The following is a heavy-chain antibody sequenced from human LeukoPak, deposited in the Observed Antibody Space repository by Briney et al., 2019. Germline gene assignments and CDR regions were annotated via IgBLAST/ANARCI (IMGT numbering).Heavy chain of an antibody. D-gene: IGHD6-13*01. Sequence: ASIKVSCKSSGYTFTDYYVHWVRQAPGQGLEWMGRINPNSGDTNYAQNFQGRVTMSRDTSISTAYLELNSLIFDDTAAFYCARSTITTTAAGHFDLWGRGTLVTVSS. CDR1: GYTFTDYY. J-gene: IGHJ2*01. V-gene: IGHV1-2*06. CDR3: ARSTITTTAAGHFDL. CDR2: INPNSGDT.